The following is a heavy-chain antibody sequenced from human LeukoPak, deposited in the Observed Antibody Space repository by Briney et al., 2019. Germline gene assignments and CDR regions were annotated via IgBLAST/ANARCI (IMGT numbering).Heavy chain of an antibody. CDR3: ARVGGGAVAVIPFDAFDI. CDR2: IYYSGST. CDR1: GGSISSSSYY. D-gene: IGHD6-19*01. J-gene: IGHJ3*02. V-gene: IGHV4-39*07. Sequence: SETLSLTCTVSGGSISSSSYYWGWIRQPPGKGLEWVGRIYYSGSTYYNPSLKSRVTISVDTSKNQFSLKLSSVTAADTAVYYCARVGGGAVAVIPFDAFDIWGQGTMVTVSS.